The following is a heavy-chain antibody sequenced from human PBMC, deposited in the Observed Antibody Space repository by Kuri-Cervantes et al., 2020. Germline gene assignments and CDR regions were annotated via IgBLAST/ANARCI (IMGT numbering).Heavy chain of an antibody. CDR1: GFTFNNFG. CDR3: ARWSSFSFDY. Sequence: GESLKISCAASGFTFNNFGMHWVRQAPGKGLEWVAVIWYDGSNKYYADSVKGRFTISRDNAKNSLYLQMNSLRAEDTAVYYCARWSSFSFDYWGQGTLVTVSS. J-gene: IGHJ4*02. CDR2: IWYDGSNK. V-gene: IGHV3-33*01. D-gene: IGHD3-16*01.